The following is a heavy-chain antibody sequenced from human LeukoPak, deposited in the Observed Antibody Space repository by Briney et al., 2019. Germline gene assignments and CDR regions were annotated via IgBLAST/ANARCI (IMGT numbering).Heavy chain of an antibody. CDR3: ARGVGATTWNWFDP. Sequence: SETLSLTCTVSGGSVRTYYWSWIRQPPGKGLEWIGYIHDSGSTNYNPSLKSRVTISVDTSMNQFSLKLSSVTAADTAVYYCARGVGATTWNWFDPWGQGTRVTVSS. V-gene: IGHV4-59*02. CDR2: IHDSGST. CDR1: GGSVRTYY. J-gene: IGHJ5*02. D-gene: IGHD1-26*01.